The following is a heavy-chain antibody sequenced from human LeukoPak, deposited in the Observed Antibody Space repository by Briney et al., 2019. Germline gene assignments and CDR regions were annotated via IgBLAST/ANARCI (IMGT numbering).Heavy chain of an antibody. J-gene: IGHJ4*02. D-gene: IGHD4-23*01. Sequence: PGGSLRLSCAASGFTFSSYAMSGVRQAPGKGREWVSAISGSGGSTYYADSVKGRFTISRDNSKNTLYLQMNSLRAEDTAVYYCAKSQAKGSRWYFDYWGQGTLVTVSS. V-gene: IGHV3-23*01. CDR1: GFTFSSYA. CDR2: ISGSGGST. CDR3: AKSQAKGSRWYFDY.